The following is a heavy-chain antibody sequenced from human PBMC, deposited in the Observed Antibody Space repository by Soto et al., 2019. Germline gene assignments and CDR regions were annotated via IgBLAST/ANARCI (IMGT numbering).Heavy chain of an antibody. Sequence: SETLSLTCTVSGASIRSVGYYWGWIRQHPEKGLEWIGNIYYSGSTNYNPSHESRVTISLHTSKNQVSLKLSSVTVADTAVYYCARVLDFWSGYGPFDYWGQGSVVTVSS. D-gene: IGHD3-3*01. V-gene: IGHV4-31*03. J-gene: IGHJ4*02. CDR3: ARVLDFWSGYGPFDY. CDR1: GASIRSVGYY. CDR2: IYYSGST.